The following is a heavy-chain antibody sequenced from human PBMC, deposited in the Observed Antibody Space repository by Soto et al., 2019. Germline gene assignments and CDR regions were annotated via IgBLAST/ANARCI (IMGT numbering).Heavy chain of an antibody. J-gene: IGHJ5*02. V-gene: IGHV3-30*18. Sequence: PVGSLRLSCAASGFTFSSYGMHWVRQAPGKGLEWVAVISYDGSNKYYADSVKGRFTISRDNSKNTLYLQMNSLRAEDTAVYYCAKGYCSSTSCYYPFDPWGQGTLVTVSS. CDR3: AKGYCSSTSCYYPFDP. CDR2: ISYDGSNK. D-gene: IGHD2-2*01. CDR1: GFTFSSYG.